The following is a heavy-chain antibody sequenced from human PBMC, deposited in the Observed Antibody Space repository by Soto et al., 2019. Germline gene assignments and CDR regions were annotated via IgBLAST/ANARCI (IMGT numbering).Heavy chain of an antibody. D-gene: IGHD4-17*01. J-gene: IGHJ2*01. CDR3: ARADPTVTYFRYFDL. CDR1: GFTFSSYG. V-gene: IGHV3-33*01. Sequence: GGSLRLSCAASGFTFSSYGMHWVRQAPGKGLEWVAVIWYDGSNKYYADSVKGRFTISRDNSKNTLYLQMNSLRAEDTAVYYCARADPTVTYFRYFDLWGRGTLVTVSS. CDR2: IWYDGSNK.